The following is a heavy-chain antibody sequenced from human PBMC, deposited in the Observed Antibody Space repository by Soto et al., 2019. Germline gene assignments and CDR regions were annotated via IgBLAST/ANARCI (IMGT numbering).Heavy chain of an antibody. J-gene: IGHJ6*03. CDR1: SGSISSSNW. V-gene: IGHV4-4*02. CDR2: IYHSGST. D-gene: IGHD2-2*01. Sequence: PSETLSLTCAVSSGSISSSNWWSWVRQPPGKGLEWIGEIYHSGSTNYNPSLKSRVTISVDKSKNQFSLKLSSVTAADTAVYYCARALKDIVVVPADPPYYYYYMDVWGKGTKVTVSS. CDR3: ARALKDIVVVPADPPYYYYYMDV.